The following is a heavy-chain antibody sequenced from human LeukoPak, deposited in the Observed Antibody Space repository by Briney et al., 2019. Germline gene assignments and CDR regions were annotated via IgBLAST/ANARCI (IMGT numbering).Heavy chain of an antibody. J-gene: IGHJ4*02. CDR2: ISGSGGST. CDR3: AKASVAIVVVVAARVVYFDY. V-gene: IGHV3-23*01. Sequence: GGSLRLSCAASGFTFSSYAMSWVRQAPGKRREWVSAISGSGGSTYYADSVKGRFTISRDKSKNTLYLQMNSLRAEDTAVYYCAKASVAIVVVVAARVVYFDYWGQGTLVTVSS. CDR1: GFTFSSYA. D-gene: IGHD2-15*01.